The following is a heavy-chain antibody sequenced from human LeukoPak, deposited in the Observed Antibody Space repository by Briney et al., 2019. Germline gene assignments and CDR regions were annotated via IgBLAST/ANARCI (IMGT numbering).Heavy chain of an antibody. CDR1: GGTFSSYA. CDR2: ISAYNGNT. D-gene: IGHD6-19*01. V-gene: IGHV1-18*01. J-gene: IGHJ3*02. CDR3: ARFGLGKHIEVAGIPFDI. Sequence: GAPVKVSCKASGGTFSSYAISWVRQAPGQGLEWMGWISAYNGNTNYAQKLQGRVTMTTDTSTSTAYMELRSLRSDDTAVYYCARFGLGKHIEVAGIPFDIWGQGTMVTVSS.